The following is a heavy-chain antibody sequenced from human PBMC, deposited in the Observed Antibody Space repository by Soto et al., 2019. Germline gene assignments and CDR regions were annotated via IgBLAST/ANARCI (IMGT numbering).Heavy chain of an antibody. Sequence: ASAKVCCEASGYSFPSYAISLLLQAPGQGLEWMGWISAYNGNTNYAQKLQGRVTMTTDTSTSTAYMELRSLRSDDTAVYYCARASRYYFDYWGQGTLVTV. CDR1: GYSFPSYA. J-gene: IGHJ4*02. CDR3: ARASRYYFDY. CDR2: ISAYNGNT. V-gene: IGHV1-18*01. D-gene: IGHD2-2*01.